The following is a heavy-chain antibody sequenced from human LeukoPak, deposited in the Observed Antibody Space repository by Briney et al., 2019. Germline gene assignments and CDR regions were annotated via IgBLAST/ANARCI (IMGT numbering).Heavy chain of an antibody. D-gene: IGHD2-2*01. J-gene: IGHJ4*02. CDR2: IWYDGSNK. CDR1: GFTFSTYD. CDR3: ARGSPKYQLPVGY. V-gene: IGHV3-33*07. Sequence: PGGSLRLSCAASGFTFSTYDMYWVRQAPGKGLEWVAVIWYDGSNKYYADSVKGRFTISRDNSKNTLYPQMNSLRAEDTAVYYCARGSPKYQLPVGYWGQGTLVTVSS.